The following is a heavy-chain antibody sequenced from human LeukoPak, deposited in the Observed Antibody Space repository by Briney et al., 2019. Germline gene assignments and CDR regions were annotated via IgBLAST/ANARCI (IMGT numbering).Heavy chain of an antibody. CDR3: AINKQGKSLDY. CDR2: MNPNTGNT. CDR1: GYTFTSYD. J-gene: IGHJ4*02. Sequence: ASVKVSCKASGYTFTSYDINWVRQATGQGLEWMGWMNPNTGNTGYAQKFQGRVTMTRDTSISTAYMELSSLRFDDTAVFYCAINKQGKSLDYWGQGTLVTVSS. V-gene: IGHV1-8*01.